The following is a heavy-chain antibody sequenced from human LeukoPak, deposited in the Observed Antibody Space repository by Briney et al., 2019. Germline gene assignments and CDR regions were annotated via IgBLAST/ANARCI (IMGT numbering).Heavy chain of an antibody. J-gene: IGHJ3*02. CDR1: GASINRSSYS. CDR2: MSHSESP. D-gene: IGHD2-21*01. V-gene: IGHV4-39*01. Sequence: SETLSLTCTVSGASINRSSYSWAWIRPPPAKGLEWIGSMSHSESPYYNPSLRSRVTISVDTSKNQLSLRLTSVTAADRAVYYCARQPPYSSTFDIWGQGTMVTVSS. CDR3: ARQPPYSSTFDI.